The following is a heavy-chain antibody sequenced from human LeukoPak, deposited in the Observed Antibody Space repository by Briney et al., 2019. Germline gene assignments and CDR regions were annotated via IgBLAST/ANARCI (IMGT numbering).Heavy chain of an antibody. Sequence: SVKVSCKASGGTFTSYAISWVRQAPGQGLEWMGRIIPNLGIANYAQKFQGRVTITRDKSISTAYMELSRLRSEDSAVYYCARVPSGYVSGPYYYYSAMDVWGHGTTVTVSS. J-gene: IGHJ6*02. CDR2: IIPNLGIA. CDR3: ARVPSGYVSGPYYYYSAMDV. V-gene: IGHV1-69*04. D-gene: IGHD5-12*01. CDR1: GGTFTSYA.